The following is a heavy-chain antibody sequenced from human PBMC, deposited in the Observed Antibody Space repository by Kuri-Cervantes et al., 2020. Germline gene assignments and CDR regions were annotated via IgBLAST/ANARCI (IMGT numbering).Heavy chain of an antibody. CDR2: IHHSGST. CDR3: ARDLGSGNYPSWFDP. Sequence: GSLRLSCTVSGYSISSGYYWGWIRQPPGKNLEWIGSIHHSGSTFYNPSLKSRVTISLDTSKNQFSLKLSSVTAADTAVYYCARDLGSGNYPSWFDPWGQGTLVTVSS. J-gene: IGHJ5*02. D-gene: IGHD3-10*01. CDR1: GYSISSGYY. V-gene: IGHV4-38-2*02.